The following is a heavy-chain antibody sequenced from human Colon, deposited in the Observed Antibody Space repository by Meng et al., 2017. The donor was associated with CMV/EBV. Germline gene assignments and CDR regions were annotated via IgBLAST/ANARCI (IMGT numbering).Heavy chain of an antibody. Sequence: MHWVRQAPGKWLVWVSRISADGNTTNYADSVKGRFTISRDNTKNTLFLHIHLLTPTAPALYYCPRDQPRPSPILVAFPEGRFFDYCGQGTVVTVSS. J-gene: IGHJ4*02. CDR2: ISADGNTT. V-gene: IGHV3-74*01. CDR3: PRDQPRPSPILVAFPEGRFFDY. D-gene: IGHD2-15*01.